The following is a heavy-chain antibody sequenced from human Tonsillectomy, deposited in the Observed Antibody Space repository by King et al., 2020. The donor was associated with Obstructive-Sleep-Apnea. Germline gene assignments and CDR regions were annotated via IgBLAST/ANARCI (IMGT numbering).Heavy chain of an antibody. CDR2: IYYSGGT. CDR1: GGSTSGYY. D-gene: IGHD4-17*01. V-gene: IGHV4-59*08. CDR3: AGHPAGYGDWYFDL. J-gene: IGHJ2*01. Sequence: QLQESGPGLVKPSETLSLTCTVSGGSTSGYYWSWIRQPPGKRLEWIGYIYYSGGTHYNPSLKSRVSISVDTPKIHFSLRLSSVTAADTAVYYCAGHPAGYGDWYFDLWGRGTLVTVSS.